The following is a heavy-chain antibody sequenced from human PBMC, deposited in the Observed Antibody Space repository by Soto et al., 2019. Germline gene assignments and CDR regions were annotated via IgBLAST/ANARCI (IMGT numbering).Heavy chain of an antibody. CDR1: GGTFSSYA. D-gene: IGHD2-15*01. Sequence: ASVKVSCKASGGTFSSYAISWVRQAPGQGLEWMGGIIPIFGTANYAQKFQGRVTITADESTSTAYMELSSLRSEDTAVYYCARVIPYGYCSGGSCYYFDYWGQGTLVTVSS. V-gene: IGHV1-69*13. J-gene: IGHJ4*02. CDR2: IIPIFGTA. CDR3: ARVIPYGYCSGGSCYYFDY.